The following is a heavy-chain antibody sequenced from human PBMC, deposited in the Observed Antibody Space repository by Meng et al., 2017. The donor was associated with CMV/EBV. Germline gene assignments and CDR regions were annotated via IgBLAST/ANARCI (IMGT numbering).Heavy chain of an antibody. V-gene: IGHV3-48*04. CDR1: GFTFSSYS. J-gene: IGHJ4*02. D-gene: IGHD3-3*01. Sequence: GESLRLSCAASGFTFSSYSMNWVRQAPGKGLEWVSYISSSSSTIYYADSVKGRFTISRDNAKNSLYLQMNSLRAEDTAVYYCARGQDYDFWSGSYWGQGTLVTVSS. CDR3: ARGQDYDFWSGSY. CDR2: ISSSSSTI.